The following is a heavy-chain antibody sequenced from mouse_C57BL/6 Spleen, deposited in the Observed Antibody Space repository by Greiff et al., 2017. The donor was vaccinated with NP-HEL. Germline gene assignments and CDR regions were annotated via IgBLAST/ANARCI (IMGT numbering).Heavy chain of an antibody. V-gene: IGHV1-52*01. CDR2: IDPSDSET. CDR1: GYTFTSYW. Sequence: QVQLQQSGAELVRPGSSVKLSCKASGYTFTSYWMHWVKQRPIQGLEWIGNIDPSDSETHYNQKFKDKATLTVDKSSSTAYMQLSSLTSEDSAVYYCATYGSSFWFAYWGQGTLVTVSA. D-gene: IGHD1-1*01. CDR3: ATYGSSFWFAY. J-gene: IGHJ3*01.